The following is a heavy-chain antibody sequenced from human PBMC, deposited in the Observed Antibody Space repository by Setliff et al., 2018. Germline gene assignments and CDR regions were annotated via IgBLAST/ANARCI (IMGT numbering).Heavy chain of an antibody. CDR1: GYTFTSYG. CDR3: ARVFGYYDSSGYIGPFDI. J-gene: IGHJ3*02. V-gene: IGHV1-18*01. D-gene: IGHD3-22*01. CDR2: ISAHNGNT. Sequence: ASVKVSCKASGYTFTSYGINWVRQAPGQGLEWMGWISAHNGNTNYARKVQGRVTMTTDTSASTAYMELRSLRSDDTAVYYCARVFGYYDSSGYIGPFDIWGQGTMVTVSS.